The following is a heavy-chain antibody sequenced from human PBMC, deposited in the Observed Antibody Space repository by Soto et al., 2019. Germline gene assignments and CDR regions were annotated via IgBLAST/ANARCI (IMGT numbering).Heavy chain of an antibody. Sequence: QVQLQESGPGLVKPSQTLSLTCTVSGGSISSGGYYWSWIRQHPGKGLEWIGYIYYSGSTYYNPSLKSRVTISVDTSKNQFSLKLSSVTAADTAVYYCAREYDFWSGYHMGGFDPWGQGTLVTVSS. V-gene: IGHV4-31*03. CDR1: GGSISSGGYY. CDR3: AREYDFWSGYHMGGFDP. CDR2: IYYSGST. J-gene: IGHJ5*02. D-gene: IGHD3-3*01.